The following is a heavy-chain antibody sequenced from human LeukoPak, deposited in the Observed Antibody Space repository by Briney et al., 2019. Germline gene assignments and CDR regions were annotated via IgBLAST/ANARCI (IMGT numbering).Heavy chain of an antibody. CDR1: GFTVSNNY. CDR3: AREGATTAFDY. CDR2: IYSGGRT. J-gene: IGHJ4*02. Sequence: GGSLRHSCAVSGFTVSNNYMNWVRQAPGKGLEWVSIIYSGGRTYYADSAKGRFTISRDIFKNTVYLQMNSLRAEDTAVYYCAREGATTAFDYWGQGTLVTVSS. D-gene: IGHD1-26*01. V-gene: IGHV3-53*01.